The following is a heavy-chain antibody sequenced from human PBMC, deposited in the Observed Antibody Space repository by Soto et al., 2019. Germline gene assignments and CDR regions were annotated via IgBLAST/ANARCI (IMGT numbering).Heavy chain of an antibody. Sequence: GESLKISCKGSGYRFTNYWIAWVRQKPGKGLEWMGIIYPGDATTIYSPSFQGRLTISVDMSISTAHLQWYDLKASDTAMYYCARTESGYSYGFADVWGQWTTVTVSS. CDR1: GYRFTNYW. CDR3: ARTESGYSYGFADV. D-gene: IGHD5-18*01. V-gene: IGHV5-51*01. J-gene: IGHJ6*02. CDR2: IYPGDATT.